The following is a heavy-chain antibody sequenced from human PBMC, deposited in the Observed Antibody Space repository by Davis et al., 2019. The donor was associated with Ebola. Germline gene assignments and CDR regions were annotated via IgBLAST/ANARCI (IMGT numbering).Heavy chain of an antibody. CDR3: ASFIAVAGFDY. J-gene: IGHJ4*02. CDR2: IYYNGST. CDR1: GGSISSYY. D-gene: IGHD6-19*01. V-gene: IGHV4-59*08. Sequence: SETLSLTCTVSGGSISSYYWSWIRQPPGKGLEWIGYIYYNGSTNYNPSLKSRVTISVDTSKNQFSLKLSSVTAADTAVYYCASFIAVAGFDYWGQGTLVTVSS.